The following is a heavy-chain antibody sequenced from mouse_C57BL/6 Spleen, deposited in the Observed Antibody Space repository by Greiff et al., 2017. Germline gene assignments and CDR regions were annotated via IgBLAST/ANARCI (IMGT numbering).Heavy chain of an antibody. V-gene: IGHV10-1*01. D-gene: IGHD3-2*01. CDR1: GFSFNTYA. CDR2: IRSKSNNYAT. Sequence: EVQRVESGGGLVQPKGSLKLSCAASGFSFNTYAMNWVRQAPGKGLEWVARIRSKSNNYATYYAVSVKDRFTISRDDSESMLYLQMNNLKTEDTAMYYCVRRQAMDYWGQGTSVTVSA. J-gene: IGHJ4*01. CDR3: VRRQAMDY.